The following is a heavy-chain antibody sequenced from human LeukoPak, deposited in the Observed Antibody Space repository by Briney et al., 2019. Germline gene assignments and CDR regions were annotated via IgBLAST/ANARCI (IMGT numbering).Heavy chain of an antibody. CDR1: GYTFTRYS. J-gene: IGHJ4*02. V-gene: IGHV1-3*01. Sequence: GASVKVSCKASGYTFTRYSMHWVRQAPGQRLEWMGWINAGDGDTKYAQKLQGRVTFTRDTSANTVYMQLSSLRSEDTAVYYCANPRYDSSGYYYVDWGQGTLVTVSS. CDR2: INAGDGDT. CDR3: ANPRYDSSGYYYVD. D-gene: IGHD3-22*01.